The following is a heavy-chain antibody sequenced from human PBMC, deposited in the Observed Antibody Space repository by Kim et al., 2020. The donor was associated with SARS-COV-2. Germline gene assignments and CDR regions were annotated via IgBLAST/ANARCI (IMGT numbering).Heavy chain of an antibody. V-gene: IGHV1-8*01. D-gene: IGHD3-10*01. CDR2: MSPNSGNT. CDR3: ARGPSNYASGTS. J-gene: IGHJ4*02. CDR1: GYTFTSYD. Sequence: ASVKVSCKASGYTFTSYDINWVRQATGQGLEWMGWMSPNSGNTGYAQKFQGRVTMTRNTSISTAYMELSSLRSEDTAVYYCARGPSNYASGTSWGQGTLVTVSA.